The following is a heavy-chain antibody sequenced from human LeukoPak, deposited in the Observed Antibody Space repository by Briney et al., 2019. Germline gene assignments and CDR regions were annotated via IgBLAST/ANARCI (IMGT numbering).Heavy chain of an antibody. V-gene: IGHV7-4-1*02. CDR3: ARGKQWLVPGYYYYYYMDV. CDR2: INTNTGNP. D-gene: IGHD6-19*01. J-gene: IGHJ6*03. Sequence: ASVKVSCKASGYTFTSHAMTWVRQAPGQGLEWMGWINTNTGNPTYAQGFTGRFVFSLDTSVSTAYLQISSLKAEDTAVYYCARGKQWLVPGYYYYYYMDVWGKGTTVTVSS. CDR1: GYTFTSHA.